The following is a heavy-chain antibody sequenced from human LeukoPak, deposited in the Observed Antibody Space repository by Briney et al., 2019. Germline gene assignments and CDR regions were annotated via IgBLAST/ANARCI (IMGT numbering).Heavy chain of an antibody. CDR2: INSDESIT. J-gene: IGHJ4*02. D-gene: IGHD4-11*01. CDR1: GFTLSGYW. V-gene: IGHV3-74*01. CDR3: ARGLVPGFLDY. Sequence: GGSLRLACAASGFTLSGYWISWVRQAPGKGVVWVSRINSDESITTYADSVKGRFTISRDNAKNTLYLQMNSLRAEDTAVYYCARGLVPGFLDYWGQGTPVTVSS.